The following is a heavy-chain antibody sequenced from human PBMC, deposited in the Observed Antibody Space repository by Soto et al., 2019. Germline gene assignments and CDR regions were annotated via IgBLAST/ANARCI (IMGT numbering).Heavy chain of an antibody. V-gene: IGHV3-33*01. J-gene: IGHJ4*02. Sequence: QVQLVESGGGVVQPGRSLRLSCAASGFTFSSYGMHWVRQAPGKGLEWVAVIWYDGSNKYYADSVKGRFTISRDNSKNTLYLQRNSLRAEDTAVYYCARGPPDIVVVPAAIPFDYWGQGTLVTVSS. CDR1: GFTFSSYG. CDR2: IWYDGSNK. D-gene: IGHD2-2*02. CDR3: ARGPPDIVVVPAAIPFDY.